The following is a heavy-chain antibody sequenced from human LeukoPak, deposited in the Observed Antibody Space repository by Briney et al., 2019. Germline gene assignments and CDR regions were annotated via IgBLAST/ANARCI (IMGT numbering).Heavy chain of an antibody. CDR2: IYYSGST. Sequence: PSETLSLTCTVSGGSISSSSYYWGWLRQPPGKGLEWIGSIYYSGSTYYNPSLKSRVTISVDTSKNQFSLKLSSVTAADTAVYYCARIRRGSPYAFDVWGQGTMVTVSS. CDR1: GGSISSSSYY. J-gene: IGHJ3*01. V-gene: IGHV4-39*01. CDR3: ARIRRGSPYAFDV.